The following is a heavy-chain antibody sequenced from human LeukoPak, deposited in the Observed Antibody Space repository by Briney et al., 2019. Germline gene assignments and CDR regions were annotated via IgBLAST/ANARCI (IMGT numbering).Heavy chain of an antibody. CDR2: TRNKANSYTT. D-gene: IGHD3-22*01. V-gene: IGHV3-72*01. CDR1: GFTFSDHY. Sequence: GGSLRLSCAASGFTFSDHYMDWVRQAPGKGLEWVGRTRNKANSYTTEYAASVKGRFTISRDDSKNSLYLQMNSLRAEDTAVYYCTRDLAFYYYDSSGYFGAFDIWGQGTTVTVSS. CDR3: TRDLAFYYYDSSGYFGAFDI. J-gene: IGHJ3*02.